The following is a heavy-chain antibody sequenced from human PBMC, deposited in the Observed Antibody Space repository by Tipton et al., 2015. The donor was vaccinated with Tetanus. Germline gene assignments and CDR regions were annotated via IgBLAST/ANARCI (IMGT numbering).Heavy chain of an antibody. CDR1: SGSISTFY. V-gene: IGHV4-59*01. Sequence: LRLSCTVSSGSISTFYWSWIRQPPGKGLEWIGHIFHTGTTNYNPSLKSRVSMSVDTSKNQFSLKVTSVAAADSALYLCARTLYGDYRIDHWGQGTLVTVSP. D-gene: IGHD4-17*01. CDR2: IFHTGTT. J-gene: IGHJ4*02. CDR3: ARTLYGDYRIDH.